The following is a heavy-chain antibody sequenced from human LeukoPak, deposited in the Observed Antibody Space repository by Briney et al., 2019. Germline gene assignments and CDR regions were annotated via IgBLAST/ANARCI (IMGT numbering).Heavy chain of an antibody. V-gene: IGHV3-74*01. CDR3: ARRYCSGGGCDSGWYFDL. Sequence: PGGSLRLSCEVSGFSFSSYWMFWVRQAPGKGLVWVSQFKGDGTSTTYADSAKGRFTISRDNAKNTLYLQMNSLRAEDTAVYYCARRYCSGGGCDSGWYFDLWGRGTLVTVSS. J-gene: IGHJ2*01. CDR2: FKGDGTST. CDR1: GFSFSSYW. D-gene: IGHD2-15*01.